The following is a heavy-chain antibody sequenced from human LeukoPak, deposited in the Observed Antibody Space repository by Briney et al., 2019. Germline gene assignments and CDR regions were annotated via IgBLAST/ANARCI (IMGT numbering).Heavy chain of an antibody. CDR2: ISSSCSYI. CDR1: GFTFSSYS. J-gene: IGHJ4*02. V-gene: IGHV3-21*01. D-gene: IGHD2-2*01. CDR3: ARESYPVVVPAAPDY. Sequence: PGGSLRLSCAASGFTFSSYSMNWVRQAPGKGLEWVSSISSSCSYIYYADSVKGRFTISRDNAKNSLYLQMNSLRAEDTAVYYCARESYPVVVPAAPDYWGQGTLVTVSS.